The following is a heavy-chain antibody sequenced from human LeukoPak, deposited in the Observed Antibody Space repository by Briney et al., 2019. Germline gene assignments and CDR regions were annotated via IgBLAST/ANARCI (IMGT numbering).Heavy chain of an antibody. Sequence: SETLSLTCAVYGGSFSGYYWSWTRQPPGKGLEWIGEINHSGSTNYNPSLKSRVTISVDTSKNQFSLKLSSVTAADTAVYYCARDQRRFRWLRNREHDLWGRGTLVTVSS. D-gene: IGHD5-12*01. CDR1: GGSFSGYY. J-gene: IGHJ2*01. V-gene: IGHV4-34*01. CDR2: INHSGST. CDR3: ARDQRRFRWLRNREHDL.